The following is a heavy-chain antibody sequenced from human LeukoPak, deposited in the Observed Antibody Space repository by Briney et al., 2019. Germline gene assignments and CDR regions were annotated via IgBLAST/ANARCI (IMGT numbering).Heavy chain of an antibody. CDR3: ARRLSGSDAFDI. V-gene: IGHV1-69*05. CDR1: GGTFSSYA. CDR2: IIPIFGTA. D-gene: IGHD1-26*01. J-gene: IGHJ3*02. Sequence: VASVKVSCKASGGTFSSYAISWVRQAPGQGLEWMGRIIPIFGTANYAQKFQGRVTITTDESTSTAYMELSSLRSEDTAVYYCARRLSGSDAFDIWGQGTMVTVSS.